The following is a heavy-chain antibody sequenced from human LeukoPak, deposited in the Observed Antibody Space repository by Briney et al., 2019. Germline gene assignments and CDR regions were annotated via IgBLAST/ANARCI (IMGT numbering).Heavy chain of an antibody. J-gene: IGHJ4*02. CDR3: ARGISCSGGSCRYFDY. D-gene: IGHD2-15*01. V-gene: IGHV1-46*01. Sequence: ASVKVSCKASGYTFTNYYMHWVRQAPGQGLEWMGLINPSAGSTDYAQNFQGRVTMTRDTSTSTVCMELSSLRSEGTAVYYCARGISCSGGSCRYFDYWGQGTLVTVSS. CDR2: INPSAGST. CDR1: GYTFTNYY.